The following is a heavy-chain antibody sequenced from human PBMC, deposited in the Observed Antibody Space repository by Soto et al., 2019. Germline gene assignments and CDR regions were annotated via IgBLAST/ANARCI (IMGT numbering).Heavy chain of an antibody. CDR1: GGTFSSYA. CDR3: ASELRVGAQFDY. Sequence: QWQLVQSGAEVKKPGSSVKVSCKSSGGTFSSYAISWVRQAPGQGLERMGGIIPIFGTANYAQKFQGRITITADESTSTAYMELSRLRSEDTAVYYCASELRVGAQFDYWGQGTLVTVSS. V-gene: IGHV1-69*01. D-gene: IGHD1-26*01. CDR2: IIPIFGTA. J-gene: IGHJ4*02.